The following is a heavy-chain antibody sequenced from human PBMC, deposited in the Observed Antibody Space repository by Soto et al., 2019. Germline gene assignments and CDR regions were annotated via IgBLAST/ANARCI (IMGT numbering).Heavy chain of an antibody. J-gene: IGHJ6*02. CDR2: ISYDGILK. CDR3: AKDFKVSGGHYGSLNYYYGMDV. Sequence: PGGSLRLSCAVSGFTFSAFGMHWVRQAPGKGLEWVAIISYDGILKYYADSVKGRFTISRDTSKGALYLQMNSLTPEDTAGYYCAKDFKVSGGHYGSLNYYYGMDVWGQGXTVTVYS. V-gene: IGHV3-30*18. D-gene: IGHD3-10*01. CDR1: GFTFSAFG.